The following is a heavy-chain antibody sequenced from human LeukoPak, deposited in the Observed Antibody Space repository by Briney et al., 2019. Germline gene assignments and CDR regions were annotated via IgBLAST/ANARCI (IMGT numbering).Heavy chain of an antibody. CDR3: ARVAEAAAFDS. J-gene: IGHJ4*02. CDR2: ISPGGGPT. CDR1: GFPFSSHG. Sequence: GGSLRLSCAGSGFPFSSHGMNWVRQAPGKGLEWVSGISPGGGPTYYADSVRGRFSISRDDLKNTLYLQMENLRAEDTAVYYCARVAEAAAFDSWGQGTLVTVSS. V-gene: IGHV3-23*01. D-gene: IGHD6-13*01.